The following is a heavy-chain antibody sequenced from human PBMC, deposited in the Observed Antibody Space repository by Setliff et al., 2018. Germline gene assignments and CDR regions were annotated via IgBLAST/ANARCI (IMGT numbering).Heavy chain of an antibody. CDR3: ARLRGAYIGLDY. CDR1: GGSISSYY. V-gene: IGHV4-59*01. Sequence: PSEPLSLTCTVSGGSISSYYWSWIRQPPGKRLEWIGYIYYSGSTNYNPSLESRVTISVDTSKNQFSLRLNSATAADTAVYYCARLRGAYIGLDYWGQGTLVTVSS. CDR2: IYYSGST. J-gene: IGHJ4*02. D-gene: IGHD3-16*01.